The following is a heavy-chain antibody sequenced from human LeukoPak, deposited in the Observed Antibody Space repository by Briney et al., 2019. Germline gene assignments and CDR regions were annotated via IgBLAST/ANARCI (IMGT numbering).Heavy chain of an antibody. D-gene: IGHD6-19*01. Sequence: ASVKVSCKASGYTFTSYYIHWVRQAPGQGLEWMGIINPSGGSTSYAQKFQGRVTMTRDMSTSTVYMELSSLRSEDTAVYYCARDYRIAVAGYYFDYWGQGTLVTVSS. J-gene: IGHJ4*02. CDR2: INPSGGST. CDR1: GYTFTSYY. CDR3: ARDYRIAVAGYYFDY. V-gene: IGHV1-46*01.